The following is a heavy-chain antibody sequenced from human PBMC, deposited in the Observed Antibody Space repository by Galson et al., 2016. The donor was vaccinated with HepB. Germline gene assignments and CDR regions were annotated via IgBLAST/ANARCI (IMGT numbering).Heavy chain of an antibody. J-gene: IGHJ4*02. CDR3: ARVRTEWATTYYFDS. CDR1: GGSIRTGGYY. V-gene: IGHV4-31*03. Sequence: TLSLTCTVSGGSIRTGGYYWSWVRQHPEKGLEWIGFVFYSGSAYYNPSLKSRATISVDTSKNYFSLKLNSVTAADTAVYFCARVRTEWATTYYFDSWGQGALVTVSS. D-gene: IGHD5-24*01. CDR2: VFYSGSA.